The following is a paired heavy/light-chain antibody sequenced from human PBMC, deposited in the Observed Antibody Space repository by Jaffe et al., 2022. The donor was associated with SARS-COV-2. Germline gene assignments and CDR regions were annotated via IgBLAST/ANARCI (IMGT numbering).Heavy chain of an antibody. CDR2: IPFDGSKR. CDR3: VRDSEQQTVSGGYIDYYYMDV. Sequence: QVQLVESGGGVVQPGKSLRLSCVASGFIFSRHAMYWVRQAPGKGLEWVAVIPFDGSKRYYADSVKGRFTISRDNSNSTLYLQMNSLRVEDTAVYYCVRDSEQQTVSGGYIDYYYMDVWGRGTTATVTS. CDR1: GFIFSRHA. D-gene: IGHD6-13*01. V-gene: IGHV3-30*04. J-gene: IGHJ6*03.
Light chain of an antibody. CDR2: EDN. J-gene: IGLJ3*02. V-gene: IGLV6-57*02. CDR1: GGNIASNY. Sequence: NFMLAQPHSVSESPGKTVTISCTGSGGNIASNYVQWYQQRPGSAPTTVIYEDNQRPSGVPNRFSGSIDSSSNSASLTISGLRAEDEADYYCQSYDNTNWVFGGGTKLTVL. CDR3: QSYDNTNWV.